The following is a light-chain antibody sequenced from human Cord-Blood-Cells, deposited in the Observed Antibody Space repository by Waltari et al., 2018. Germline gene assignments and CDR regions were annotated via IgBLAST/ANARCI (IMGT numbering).Light chain of an antibody. J-gene: IGLJ1*01. Sequence: QSALTQPASVSGSPGQSITISCTGTSSDVGGYNYVSWYQQHPGKAPKLMIYEVINSPSGGSNRFSGSKSGNTASLTIAGLQAEDEADYYCSSYTSSSTYVFGTGTKVTVL. CDR2: EVI. V-gene: IGLV2-14*01. CDR3: SSYTSSSTYV. CDR1: SSDVGGYNY.